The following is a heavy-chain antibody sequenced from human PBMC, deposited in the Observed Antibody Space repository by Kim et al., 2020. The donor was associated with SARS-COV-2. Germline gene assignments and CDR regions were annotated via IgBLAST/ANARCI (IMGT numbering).Heavy chain of an antibody. D-gene: IGHD6-19*01. Sequence: ASVKVSCKASGYTFTSYAMHWVRQAPGQRLEWMGWINAGNGNTKYSQKFQGRVTITRDTSASTAYMELSSLRSEDTAVYYCARDRFSSGWEVWFDPWGQGTLVTVSS. CDR2: INAGNGNT. CDR1: GYTFTSYA. V-gene: IGHV1-3*01. CDR3: ARDRFSSGWEVWFDP. J-gene: IGHJ5*02.